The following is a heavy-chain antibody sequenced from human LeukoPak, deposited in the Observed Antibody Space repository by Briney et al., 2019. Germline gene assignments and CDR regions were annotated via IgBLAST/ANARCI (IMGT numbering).Heavy chain of an antibody. V-gene: IGHV4-61*02. Sequence: SETLSLTCTVSGGSISSGSYYWSWIRQPAGKGLEWIGRIYTSGSTNYNPSLKSRVTMSIDTSKNQFSLKLSSVTAADTAVYYCARTSGWYMDVWGKGTTVTISS. J-gene: IGHJ6*03. CDR2: IYTSGST. CDR1: GGSISSGSYY. CDR3: ARTSGWYMDV. D-gene: IGHD3-9*01.